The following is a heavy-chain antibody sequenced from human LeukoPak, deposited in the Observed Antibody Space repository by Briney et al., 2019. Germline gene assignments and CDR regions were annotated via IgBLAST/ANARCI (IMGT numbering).Heavy chain of an antibody. CDR1: GLTVSSSY. Sequence: GGSLRLSCAASGLTVSSSYMSWVRQAPGKGLEWVSIIYIGDNPHYADDVKGRFTISRHNSKNTLYLQMNNLRAEDTAVYYCARVRPWVFDYWGQGTLVTVSS. CDR2: IYIGDNP. V-gene: IGHV3-53*04. J-gene: IGHJ4*02. CDR3: ARVRPWVFDY.